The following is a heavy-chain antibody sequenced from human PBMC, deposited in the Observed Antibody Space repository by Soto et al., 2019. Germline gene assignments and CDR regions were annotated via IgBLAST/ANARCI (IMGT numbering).Heavy chain of an antibody. CDR3: ARDTSAGYSSADY. CDR1: GFTFSSYA. V-gene: IGHV3-30-3*01. CDR2: ISYDGSNK. J-gene: IGHJ4*02. Sequence: QVQLVESGGGVVQPGRSLRLSCAASGFTFSSYAMHWVRQAPGKGLEWVAVISYDGSNKYYADSVKGRFTISRDNSKNTLYLQMNSLRAEDTAVYYCARDTSAGYSSADYWGQGTLVTVSS. D-gene: IGHD6-25*01.